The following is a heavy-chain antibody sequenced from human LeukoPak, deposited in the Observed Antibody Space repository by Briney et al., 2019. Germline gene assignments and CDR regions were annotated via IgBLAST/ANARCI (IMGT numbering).Heavy chain of an antibody. CDR1: GFTFSSYG. CDR2: ISYDGSNK. CDR3: AKGFNRWWWELLPYYGMDV. D-gene: IGHD1-26*01. Sequence: GRSLRLSCAASGFTFSSYGMHWVRQAPGKGLEWVAVISYDGSNKYYADSVKGRFTISRDNSKNTLYLQMNSLRAEDTAVYYCAKGFNRWWWELLPYYGMDVWGQGTTVTVSS. V-gene: IGHV3-30*18. J-gene: IGHJ6*02.